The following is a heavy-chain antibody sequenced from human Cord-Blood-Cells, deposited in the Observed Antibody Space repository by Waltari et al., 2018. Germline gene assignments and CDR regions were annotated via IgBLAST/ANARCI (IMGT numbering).Heavy chain of an antibody. V-gene: IGHV4-59*01. Sequence: QVQLQESGPGLVKPSETLSLTCTVSGGSISSYYWSWIRQPPGKGLEWIGYIYYSGSTNYNPPRKSRVTISVDTSKNQFSLKLSSVTAADTAVYYCARDVAAAVPGKFDPWGQGTLVTVSS. CDR2: IYYSGST. CDR3: ARDVAAAVPGKFDP. D-gene: IGHD6-13*01. J-gene: IGHJ5*02. CDR1: GGSISSYY.